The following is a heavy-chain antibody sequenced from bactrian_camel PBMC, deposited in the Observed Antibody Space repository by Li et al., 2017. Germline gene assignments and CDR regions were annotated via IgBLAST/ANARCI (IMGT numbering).Heavy chain of an antibody. D-gene: IGHD3*01. J-gene: IGHJ4*01. CDR1: GLTAGSYA. V-gene: IGHV3S63*01. CDR3: AVVRGSCSTPTDYFY. Sequence: QLVESGGGSVQAGGSLRLSCTVSGLTAGSYAMGWFRQAPARERAGVATIWTGGGTTYYAESVKGRFTISQDNADNTIYLQMNMLQAVDTAMYYCAVVRGSCSTPTDYFYRGQGTQVTVS. CDR2: IWTGGGTT.